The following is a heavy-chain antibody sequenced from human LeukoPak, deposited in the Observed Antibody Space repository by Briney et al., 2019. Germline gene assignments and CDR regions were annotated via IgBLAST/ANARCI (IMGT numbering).Heavy chain of an antibody. V-gene: IGHV3-23*01. J-gene: IGHJ4*02. CDR1: GFTFSTYT. Sequence: PGGSLRLSCAASGFTFSTYTMNWVRQAPGKGLEWVSGIGGAGTYYADSVKGRFTISRDNSKNTLYLQMNSLRAEDTAVYYCAKNLDASGSYFPDEWGQGTLVTVSS. D-gene: IGHD3-10*01. CDR2: IGGAGT. CDR3: AKNLDASGSYFPDE.